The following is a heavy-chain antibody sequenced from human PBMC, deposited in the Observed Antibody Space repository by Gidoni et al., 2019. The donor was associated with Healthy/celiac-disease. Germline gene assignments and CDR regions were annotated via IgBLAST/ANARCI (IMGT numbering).Heavy chain of an antibody. V-gene: IGHV3-48*04. Sequence: EVQLVESGGGLVQPGGSLRLPCPPSGFPFLRHLINWVRQAPGKGLEWVSYISSSSSTIYNADSVKGRFTISRDNAMNSLYLQMNSLRAEDTAVYYCARDYDFRSGLNYYDYGMDVWGQGTTVTVSS. D-gene: IGHD3-3*01. J-gene: IGHJ6*02. CDR3: ARDYDFRSGLNYYDYGMDV. CDR2: ISSSSSTI. CDR1: GFPFLRHL.